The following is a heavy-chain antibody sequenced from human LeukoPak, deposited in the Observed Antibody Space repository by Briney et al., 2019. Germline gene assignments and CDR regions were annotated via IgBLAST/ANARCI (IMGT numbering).Heavy chain of an antibody. CDR3: AREVQGGWDYGDDWFDP. CDR1: GFTFSYYW. CDR2: INLDGTEK. V-gene: IGHV3-7*05. J-gene: IGHJ5*02. Sequence: PGGSLRLSCAASGFTFSYYWMSWVRQAPGKGLEWVANINLDGTEKHYVDSVKGRFTISRDNARKSLYLQMNSLRAEDTAVYYCAREVQGGWDYGDDWFDPWGQGTLVTVSS. D-gene: IGHD4-17*01.